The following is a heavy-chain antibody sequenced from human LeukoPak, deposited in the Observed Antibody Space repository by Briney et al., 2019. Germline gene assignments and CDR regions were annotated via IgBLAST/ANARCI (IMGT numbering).Heavy chain of an antibody. D-gene: IGHD3-16*01. CDR2: ISTYNGNT. J-gene: IGHJ6*02. CDR1: GYTFTSYG. CDR3: ATDLGRRDV. V-gene: IGHV1-18*01. Sequence: GASVKVSCKASGYTFTSYGISWVRQAPGQGLEWMGWISTYNGNTDYAQNLQGRVTMTTDTSTTTAYMELRSLRSEDTAVYYCATDLGRRDVWGQGTTVTVSS.